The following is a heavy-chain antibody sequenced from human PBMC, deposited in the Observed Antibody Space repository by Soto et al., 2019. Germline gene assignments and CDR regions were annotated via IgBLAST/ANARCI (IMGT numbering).Heavy chain of an antibody. V-gene: IGHV3-53*01. Sequence: EVQLVESGGGLIQPGGSLRLSCAASGFSVSSKYMIWVRQAPGKGLEWVSVIYSGGHTYYADSVKGRFSISRDSSKNTVSLQMSSLRAEDMAVYYCAASVTTAGAFDIWGQGTMVTVSS. D-gene: IGHD4-17*01. CDR2: IYSGGHT. CDR1: GFSVSSKY. CDR3: AASVTTAGAFDI. J-gene: IGHJ3*02.